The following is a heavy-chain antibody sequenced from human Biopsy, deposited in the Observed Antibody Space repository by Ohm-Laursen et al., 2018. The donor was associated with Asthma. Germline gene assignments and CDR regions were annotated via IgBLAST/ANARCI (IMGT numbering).Heavy chain of an antibody. D-gene: IGHD4-17*01. CDR3: ASDFPKDYVRYNFQF. CDR1: GGMFGNYA. CDR2: ISPIFGSS. J-gene: IGHJ4*02. Sequence: GSSAKVSCKASGGMFGNYAISWVRQAPGLGLEWMGGISPIFGSSNYARRFQGRVTMTEDTSTDTAYMELSSLSSDDTAVYYCASDFPKDYVRYNFQFWGQGTLVTVSS. V-gene: IGHV1-69*06.